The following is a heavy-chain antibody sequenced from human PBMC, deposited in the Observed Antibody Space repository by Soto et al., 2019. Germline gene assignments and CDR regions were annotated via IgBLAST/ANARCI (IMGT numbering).Heavy chain of an antibody. V-gene: IGHV3-23*01. D-gene: IGHD2-2*02. CDR1: GFTFSSYA. Sequence: LRLSCAASGFTFSSYAMSWVRQTPEKGLEWVSTISGSGGRAYYADSVKGRFTISRDNSKNTLYLQMNSLRAEDTAVYYCAKDSGIVVVPAAIWFDYWGQGTLVTVSS. CDR3: AKDSGIVVVPAAIWFDY. CDR2: ISGSGGRA. J-gene: IGHJ4*02.